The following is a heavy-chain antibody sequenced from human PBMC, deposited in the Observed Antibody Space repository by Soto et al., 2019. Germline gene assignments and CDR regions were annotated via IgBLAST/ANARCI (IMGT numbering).Heavy chain of an antibody. D-gene: IGHD6-19*01. CDR2: ISAYNGNT. V-gene: IGHV1-18*01. Sequence: ASVKVCCKASVYTFTSYGISWVRQAPGQGLEWMGWISAYNGNTNYAQKLQGRVTMTTDTSTSTAYMELRSLRSDDTAVYYCARLFYSSGWFSFDYWGQGTLVTVSS. CDR3: ARLFYSSGWFSFDY. J-gene: IGHJ4*02. CDR1: VYTFTSYG.